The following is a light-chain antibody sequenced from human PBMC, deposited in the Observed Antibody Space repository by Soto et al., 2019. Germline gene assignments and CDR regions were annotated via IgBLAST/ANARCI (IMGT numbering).Light chain of an antibody. CDR2: DAS. Sequence: DMQMTQSPSSLSTSVGHRVTITCQARQVLIYDASNLETGVPSRFSGSGSGTDFTFTISSLQPENIATYYCQQYHNRGEFFGPGTKWIS. CDR3: QQYHNRGEF. V-gene: IGKV1-33*01. J-gene: IGKJ3*01. CDR1: QV.